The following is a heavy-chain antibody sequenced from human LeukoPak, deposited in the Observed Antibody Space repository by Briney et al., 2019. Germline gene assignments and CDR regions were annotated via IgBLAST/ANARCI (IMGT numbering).Heavy chain of an antibody. D-gene: IGHD3-22*01. Sequence: ASVNVSCKASGYTFTSYGISGVRQAPGQGLECMVWISAYNGNTNYAHKLEGRVTMTTDTSTSTAYMELRSLRSDDTAVYYCARLPLYYYDSSGPQDYWGQGTLVTVSS. CDR1: GYTFTSYG. J-gene: IGHJ4*02. CDR2: ISAYNGNT. V-gene: IGHV1-18*01. CDR3: ARLPLYYYDSSGPQDY.